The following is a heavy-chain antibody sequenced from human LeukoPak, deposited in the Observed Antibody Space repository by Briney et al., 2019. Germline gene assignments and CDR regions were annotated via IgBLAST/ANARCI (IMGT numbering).Heavy chain of an antibody. CDR2: MNPNSGNT. D-gene: IGHD1-20*01. Sequence: ASVKVSCKASGGTFSSYAISWVRQATGQGLEWMGWMNPNSGNTGYAQKFQGRVTMTRNTSISTAYMELSSLRSDDTAVYYCATAAISITGTRAGTGYWGQGTLVTVSS. J-gene: IGHJ4*02. CDR3: ATAAISITGTRAGTGY. V-gene: IGHV1-8*02. CDR1: GGTFSSYA.